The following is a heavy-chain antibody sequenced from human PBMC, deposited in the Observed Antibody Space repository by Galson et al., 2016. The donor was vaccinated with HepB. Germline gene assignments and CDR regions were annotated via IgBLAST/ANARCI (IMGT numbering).Heavy chain of an antibody. J-gene: IGHJ4*02. Sequence: SETLSLTCVVSGGSISSSNWWTWVRQPPGKGLEWIGEIYPSGSTNYNPSLTSRVTISVDKSKDQFSRNLTSVTPADTAVYYCASEDYWGQGTLVTVSS. V-gene: IGHV4-4*02. CDR1: GGSISSSNW. CDR3: ASEDY. CDR2: IYPSGST.